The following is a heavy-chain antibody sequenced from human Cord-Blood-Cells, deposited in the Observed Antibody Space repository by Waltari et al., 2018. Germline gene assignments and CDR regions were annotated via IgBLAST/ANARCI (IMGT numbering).Heavy chain of an antibody. Sequence: QVQLQQWGAGLLKPSETLSLTCAVHGGSFSGYYWSWIRQPPGKGLEWIGEINHSGSTNYNPSLKSRVTISVDTSKNQFSLKLSSVTAADTAVYYCASVMVRGVLSDYWGQGTLVTVSS. CDR2: INHSGST. D-gene: IGHD3-10*01. J-gene: IGHJ4*02. CDR1: GGSFSGYY. CDR3: ASVMVRGVLSDY. V-gene: IGHV4-34*01.